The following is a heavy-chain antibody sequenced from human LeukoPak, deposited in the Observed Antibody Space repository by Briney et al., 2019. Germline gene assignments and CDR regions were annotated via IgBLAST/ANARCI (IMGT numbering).Heavy chain of an antibody. CDR1: GFTFSSDW. CDR2: ISNDGSST. V-gene: IGHV3-74*01. Sequence: PGGSLRLSCAASGFTFSSDWMHWVRQAPGKGLVWVSRISNDGSSTNRADPVKGRFTISRDNAKNTLYLQMNSLRAEDTAVYYCARDRATVTTEYLDYWGQGTLVTVSS. J-gene: IGHJ4*02. CDR3: ARDRATVTTEYLDY. D-gene: IGHD4-17*01.